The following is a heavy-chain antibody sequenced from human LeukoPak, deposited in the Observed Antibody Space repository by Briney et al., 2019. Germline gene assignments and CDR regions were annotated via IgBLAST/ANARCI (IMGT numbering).Heavy chain of an antibody. J-gene: IGHJ3*02. CDR1: GGSIGTYY. CDR2: IYYSGTT. D-gene: IGHD1-26*01. V-gene: IGHV4-59*01. CDR3: ARGASGTLYDAFDI. Sequence: SETLSLTCTVSGGSIGTYYWSWIRHPPGEGLEWIGSIYYSGTTNSNPSLKSRATISVDTSKNHLSLKVSSVTAADTAVYYCARGASGTLYDAFDIWGQGTMVTVSS.